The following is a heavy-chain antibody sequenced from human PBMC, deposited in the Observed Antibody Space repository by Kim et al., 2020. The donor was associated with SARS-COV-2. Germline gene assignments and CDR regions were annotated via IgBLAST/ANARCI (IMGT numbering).Heavy chain of an antibody. D-gene: IGHD1-26*01. J-gene: IGHJ6*02. CDR3: AKGSRELLSYYYYGMDV. Sequence: VKGRFTISRDNSKNTLYLQMNSLRAEDTAGYYCAKGSRELLSYYYYGMDVWGQGTTVTVSS. V-gene: IGHV3-30*02.